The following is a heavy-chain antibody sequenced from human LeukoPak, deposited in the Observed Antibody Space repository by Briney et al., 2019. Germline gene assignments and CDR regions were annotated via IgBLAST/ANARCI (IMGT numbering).Heavy chain of an antibody. Sequence: GGSLRLSCAASXFIFTNYAVSWVRQAAGRGLEWVSGISASGATIYDADSVRGRFTVSVENSKNALYLQMSSLRAEDTAVYYCARRGCSGSACYFDNWGQGTLVTVSS. V-gene: IGHV3-23*01. D-gene: IGHD2-15*01. CDR1: XFIFTNYA. J-gene: IGHJ4*02. CDR3: ARRGCSGSACYFDN. CDR2: ISASGATI.